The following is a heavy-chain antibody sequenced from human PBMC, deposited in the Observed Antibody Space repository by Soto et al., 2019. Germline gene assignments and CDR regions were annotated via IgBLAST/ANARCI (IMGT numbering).Heavy chain of an antibody. V-gene: IGHV4-30-4*01. Sequence: SETLSLTCTVSGGSISSGNYYWSWIRQPPGKGMEWIGFISYSGSTYYKTSLKSRVTISVDTSKNQYYLNLSFVTAADTAVYYCATMGTPATGLYYFDYWGQGTLVTVSS. CDR2: ISYSGST. J-gene: IGHJ4*02. D-gene: IGHD1-7*01. CDR1: GGSISSGNYY. CDR3: ATMGTPATGLYYFDY.